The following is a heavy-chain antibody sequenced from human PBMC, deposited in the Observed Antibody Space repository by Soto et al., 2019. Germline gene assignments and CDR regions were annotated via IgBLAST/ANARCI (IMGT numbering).Heavy chain of an antibody. CDR2: VTSGGST. V-gene: IGHV3-23*01. Sequence: VQLLESGGGLVQPGESLRLSCAASGFTFNNFAMSWVRQAPGKGLEWVSTVTSGGSTFYADSVRGRFTISRDNSRNRLYLQMNSLRAEDTAVYYCAKRYLGVLTTYYFDYWGQGTLATVSS. D-gene: IGHD3-3*01. CDR3: AKRYLGVLTTYYFDY. CDR1: GFTFNNFA. J-gene: IGHJ4*02.